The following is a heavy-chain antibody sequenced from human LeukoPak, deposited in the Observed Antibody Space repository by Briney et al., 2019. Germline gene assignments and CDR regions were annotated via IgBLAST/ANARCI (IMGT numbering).Heavy chain of an antibody. CDR3: AGGFAAVAGYNWFDP. V-gene: IGHV4-34*01. J-gene: IGHJ5*02. Sequence: SETLSLTCAVYGGSLSGYYWSWIRQPPGKGLEWIGEINHGGSTNYNPSLKSRVTISVDTSKNQFSLKLSSVTAADTAVYYCAGGFAAVAGYNWFDPWGQGTLVTVSS. D-gene: IGHD6-19*01. CDR1: GGSLSGYY. CDR2: INHGGST.